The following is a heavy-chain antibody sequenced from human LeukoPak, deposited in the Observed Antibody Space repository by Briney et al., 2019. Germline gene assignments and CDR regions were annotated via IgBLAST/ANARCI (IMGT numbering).Heavy chain of an antibody. J-gene: IGHJ4*02. CDR3: AREGPRYDSSGYYPYYFDY. D-gene: IGHD3-22*01. Sequence: XGSLRLSCAASGFTVSSNYMSWVRQAPGKGLEWVSVIYSGGSTYYADSVKGRFTISRDNSKNTLYLQMNSRRAEDTAVYYCAREGPRYDSSGYYPYYFDYWGQGTLVTVSS. V-gene: IGHV3-66*02. CDR2: IYSGGST. CDR1: GFTVSSNY.